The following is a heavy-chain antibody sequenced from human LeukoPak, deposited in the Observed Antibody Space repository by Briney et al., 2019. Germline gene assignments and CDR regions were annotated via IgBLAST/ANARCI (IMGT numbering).Heavy chain of an antibody. D-gene: IGHD1-26*01. CDR2: ISYDGSNK. J-gene: IGHJ5*02. Sequence: RGSLRLSCAASGFTFSSYAMHWVRQAPGKGLEWVAVISYDGSNKYYADSVKGRFTISRDNSKNTLYLQMNSLRAEDTAVYYCARDTPHSGSYRFDPWGQGTLVTVSS. V-gene: IGHV3-30-3*01. CDR3: ARDTPHSGSYRFDP. CDR1: GFTFSSYA.